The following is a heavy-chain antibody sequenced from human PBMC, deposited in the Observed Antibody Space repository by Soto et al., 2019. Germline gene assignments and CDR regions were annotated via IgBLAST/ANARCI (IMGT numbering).Heavy chain of an antibody. J-gene: IGHJ4*02. CDR2: IYWDDDK. V-gene: IGHV2-5*02. D-gene: IGHD3-3*01. CDR3: AHRVLRTVFGLVTTTAIYFDF. Sequence: QITLNESGPAQVKPRQTLTLTCTFSGFSLTTSGVGVGWIRQSPGRAPEWLALIYWDDDKRYSPSLKSRLTIPKDASKKQVVLTMADLDPADTATYYCAHRVLRTVFGLVTTTAIYFDFWGQGTPVAVSS. CDR1: GFSLTTSGVG.